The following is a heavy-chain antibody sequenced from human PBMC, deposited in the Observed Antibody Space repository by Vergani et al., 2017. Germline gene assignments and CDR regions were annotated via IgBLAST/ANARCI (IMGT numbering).Heavy chain of an antibody. D-gene: IGHD2-2*01. CDR1: GFTFSSSG. CDR3: AKLQGHCSSTSCEGYYYYMDV. CDR2: ISYDGSNK. V-gene: IGHV3-30*18. Sequence: QVQLVESGGGVVQPGRSLRLSCAASGFTFSSSGMHWVRQAPGKGLEWVAVISYDGSNKYYADSVKGRFTISRDNSKNTLYLQMNSLRAEDTAVYYCAKLQGHCSSTSCEGYYYYMDVWGKGTTVTVSS. J-gene: IGHJ6*03.